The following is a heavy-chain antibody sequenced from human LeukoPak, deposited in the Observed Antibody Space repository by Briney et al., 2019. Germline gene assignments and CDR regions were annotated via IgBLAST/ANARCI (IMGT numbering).Heavy chain of an antibody. J-gene: IGHJ4*02. V-gene: IGHV3-23*01. CDR1: GFTFSSYA. D-gene: IGHD3-9*01. CDR2: ISGSGGST. Sequence: SGGSLRLSCAASGFTFSSYAMSWVRQAPGKGLEWVSAISGSGGSTYYADSVKGRFTISRDNSKNTLYLQMNSLRAEDTAVYYCARAYYDILTGYYTLDYWGQGTLVTVSS. CDR3: ARAYYDILTGYYTLDY.